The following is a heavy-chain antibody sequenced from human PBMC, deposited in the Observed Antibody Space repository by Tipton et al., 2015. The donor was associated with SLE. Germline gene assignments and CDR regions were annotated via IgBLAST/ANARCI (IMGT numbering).Heavy chain of an antibody. CDR3: ARSYGEGDFDY. D-gene: IGHD4-17*01. CDR2: INHSGST. Sequence: TLSLTCAVYGGSFSGYYWSWLRQPPGKGLEWIGEINHSGSTHYNPPLKSRVTISVDTSKNQFPRKLSPVTAADTAVYYCARSYGEGDFDYWGQGTLVTVSS. CDR1: GGSFSGYY. V-gene: IGHV4-34*01. J-gene: IGHJ4*02.